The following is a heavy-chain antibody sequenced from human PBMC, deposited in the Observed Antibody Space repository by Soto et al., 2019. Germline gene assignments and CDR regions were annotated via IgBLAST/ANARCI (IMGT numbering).Heavy chain of an antibody. CDR3: ARDRPPYQGQWLADFDY. CDR2: ISAYNGNT. J-gene: IGHJ4*02. V-gene: IGHV1-18*01. Sequence: QVQLVQSGAEVKKPGASVKVSCKASGYTFTSYGISWVRQAPGQGLEWMGWISAYNGNTNYAQKLQGRVTMTTDTSTSTAYRELRSIRSDDTAVYYYARDRPPYQGQWLADFDYWGQGTLVTVSS. CDR1: GYTFTSYG. D-gene: IGHD6-19*01.